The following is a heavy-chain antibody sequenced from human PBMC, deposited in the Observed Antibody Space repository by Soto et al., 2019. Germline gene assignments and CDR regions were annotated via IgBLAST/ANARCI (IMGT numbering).Heavy chain of an antibody. D-gene: IGHD3-22*01. CDR1: GFTFSNAW. J-gene: IGHJ5*02. Sequence: GGSLRLSCAASGFTFSNAWMNWVRQAPGKGLEWVGRIKSKTDGGTTDYAAPVKGRFTISRDDSKNTLYLQMNSLKTEDTAVYYCTTSMIVRSGIVNWFDPWGQGTLVTVSS. CDR2: IKSKTDGGTT. CDR3: TTSMIVRSGIVNWFDP. V-gene: IGHV3-15*07.